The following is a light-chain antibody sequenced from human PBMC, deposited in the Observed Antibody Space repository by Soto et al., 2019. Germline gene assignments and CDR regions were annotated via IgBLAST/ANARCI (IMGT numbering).Light chain of an antibody. CDR2: HAS. Sequence: DIQMTQSPSTLSASIGDRVTITCRASQTINNWLAWYQQKPGKAPNLLIYHASNLKTGVPSRFSGSAFGTEITLTISSLQPDDFATYYCQHYNSYPWTFGQGTKVEIK. V-gene: IGKV1-5*01. CDR3: QHYNSYPWT. J-gene: IGKJ1*01. CDR1: QTINNW.